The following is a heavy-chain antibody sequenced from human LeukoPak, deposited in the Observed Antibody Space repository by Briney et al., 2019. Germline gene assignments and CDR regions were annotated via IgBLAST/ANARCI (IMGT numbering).Heavy chain of an antibody. D-gene: IGHD1-14*01. Sequence: PGRSLRLSCTASGFTFGDYAMSWVRQAPGKGLEWVGFIRSKAYGGTTEYAASVKGRFTISRDDSKSIAYLQMNSLKTEDTAVYYCTRDLRTRTPYYFDYWGQGTLVTVFS. V-gene: IGHV3-49*04. J-gene: IGHJ4*02. CDR3: TRDLRTRTPYYFDY. CDR1: GFTFGDYA. CDR2: IRSKAYGGTT.